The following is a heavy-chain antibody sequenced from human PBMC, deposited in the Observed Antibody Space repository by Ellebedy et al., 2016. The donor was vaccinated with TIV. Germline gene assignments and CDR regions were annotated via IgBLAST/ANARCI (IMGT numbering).Heavy chain of an antibody. Sequence: GESLKISXAASGFTFSSYGMHWVRQAPGKGLEWVAVISYDGSNENYADSVKGRFTISRDNSNNTVYLQMNSLRAEDTAVYYCARDLRPGAWGPTFWDYWGQGTLVTVSS. J-gene: IGHJ4*02. CDR2: ISYDGSNE. D-gene: IGHD3-16*01. CDR1: GFTFSSYG. V-gene: IGHV3-30*03. CDR3: ARDLRPGAWGPTFWDY.